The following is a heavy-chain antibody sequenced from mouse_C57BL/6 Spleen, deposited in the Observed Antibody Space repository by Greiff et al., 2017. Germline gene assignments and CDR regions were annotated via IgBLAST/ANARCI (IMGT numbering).Heavy chain of an antibody. CDR2: IYPGSDKT. V-gene: IGHV1-76*01. J-gene: IGHJ4*01. CDR3: ARPPYYGSSYYAMDY. CDR1: GYTFTDYY. Sequence: QVQLQQSGDELVRPGASVKLSCKASGYTFTDYYINWVKQRPGQGLEWIARIYPGSDKTFYNEKFKGKATLTAEKSSSTAYIQLSSLTSEDSAVYFCARPPYYGSSYYAMDYWGQGTSVTVSS. D-gene: IGHD1-1*01.